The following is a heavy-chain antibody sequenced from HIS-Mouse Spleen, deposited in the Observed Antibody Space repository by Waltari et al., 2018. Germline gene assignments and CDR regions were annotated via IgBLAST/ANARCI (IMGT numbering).Heavy chain of an antibody. Sequence: QLQLPESGPGLVKPSETRSLTCTAYGGPISRSRYHWGWIRQPPGKGLEWIGSIYYSGSTYYNPSLKSRVTISVDTSKNQFSLKLSSVTAADTAVYYCAREIPYSSSWYDWYFDLWGRGTLVTVSS. CDR3: AREIPYSSSWYDWYFDL. D-gene: IGHD6-13*01. V-gene: IGHV4-39*07. J-gene: IGHJ2*01. CDR1: GGPISRSRYH. CDR2: IYYSGST.